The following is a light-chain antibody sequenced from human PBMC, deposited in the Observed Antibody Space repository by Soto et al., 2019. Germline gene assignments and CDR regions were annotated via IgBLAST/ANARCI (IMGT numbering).Light chain of an antibody. CDR1: SSDVGGFNS. V-gene: IGLV2-14*01. CDR3: SSYTITSPV. J-gene: IGLJ1*01. CDR2: EVI. Sequence: QSALTQPASVSGSPGQSITISCTGTSSDVGGFNSVSWYQHHPGKAPELMIYEVIYRPSGVSNRFSGSKSGNTASLTISGLQAEDEADYYCSSYTITSPVFGTGIKLTVL.